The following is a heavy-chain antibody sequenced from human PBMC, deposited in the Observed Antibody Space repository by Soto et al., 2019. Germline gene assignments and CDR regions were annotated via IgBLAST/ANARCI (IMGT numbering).Heavy chain of an antibody. V-gene: IGHV3-30-3*01. J-gene: IGHJ4*02. CDR2: ISYDGSNK. Sequence: GGSLRLSCPATGFAVSGYDIRRVRHAPGKGLEWVAVISYDGSNKYYADSVKGRFTISRDNSKNTLYLQMNSLRAEDTAVYYCARGPGYYFDYWGQGTLVTVSS. CDR1: GFAVSGYD. CDR3: ARGPGYYFDY.